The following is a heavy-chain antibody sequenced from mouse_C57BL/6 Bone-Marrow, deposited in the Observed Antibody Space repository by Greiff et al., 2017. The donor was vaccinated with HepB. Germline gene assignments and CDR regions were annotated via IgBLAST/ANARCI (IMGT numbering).Heavy chain of an antibody. J-gene: IGHJ1*03. V-gene: IGHV3-8*01. D-gene: IGHD1-1*01. CDR2: ISYSGST. CDR1: GYSITSDY. Sequence: VQLKESGPGLAKPSQTLSLTCSVTGYSITSDYWNWIRKFPGNKLEYMGYISYSGSTYYNPSLKSRISITRDTSKNQYYLQLNSVTTEDTATYYCARFHYYYGSSWYFDVWGTGTTVTVSS. CDR3: ARFHYYYGSSWYFDV.